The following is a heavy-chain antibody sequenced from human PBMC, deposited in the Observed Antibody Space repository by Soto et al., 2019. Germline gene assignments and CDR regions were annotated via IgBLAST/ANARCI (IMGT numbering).Heavy chain of an antibody. CDR2: ISGSGDGT. CDR1: GFTFSNYA. CDR3: AIYSRPTYGGTTIY. J-gene: IGHJ4*02. V-gene: IGHV3-23*01. Sequence: EVQLLESGGGLVQPGGSLRLSCAASGFTFSNYAMSWVRQAPGKGLQWVSAISGSGDGTYYADSVKGRFTISRDNSENMLSLQMNNLRVEDASIYYCAIYSRPTYGGTTIYWGQGTLVTVSS. D-gene: IGHD1-26*01.